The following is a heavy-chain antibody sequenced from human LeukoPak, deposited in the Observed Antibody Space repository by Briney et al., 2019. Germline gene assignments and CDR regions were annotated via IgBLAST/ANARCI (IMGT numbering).Heavy chain of an antibody. J-gene: IGHJ6*02. CDR1: GFAFRSYG. D-gene: IGHD2-8*01. CDR3: ARFGVPYGVDV. V-gene: IGHV3-7*03. CDR2: IKPEGSEK. Sequence: PGGSLRLSCAAPGFAFRSYGMRWVRQAPGKGLEWVANIKPEGSEKYYVDSVKGRFTISRDNAKNSLYLQMTSLSAEDTAMYYCARFGVPYGVDVWGQGTTVTVSS.